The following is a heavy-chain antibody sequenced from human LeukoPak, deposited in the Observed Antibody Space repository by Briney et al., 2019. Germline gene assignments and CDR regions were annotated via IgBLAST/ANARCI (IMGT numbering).Heavy chain of an antibody. J-gene: IGHJ6*02. D-gene: IGHD3-22*01. V-gene: IGHV4-34*01. CDR1: GVSFSGYY. CDR3: ARGYYDSSGYYYAFYYYGMDV. CDR2: INHSGST. Sequence: SETLSLTCAVYGVSFSGYYWSWIRQPPGKGLEWIGEINHSGSTNYNPSLKSRVTISVDTSKNQFSLKLSSVTAADTAVYYCARGYYDSSGYYYAFYYYGMDVWGQGTTVTVSS.